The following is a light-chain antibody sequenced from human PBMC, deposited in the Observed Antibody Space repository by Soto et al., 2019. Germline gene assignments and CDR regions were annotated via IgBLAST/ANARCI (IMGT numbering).Light chain of an antibody. CDR3: QQYGIAPGT. Sequence: EILLTQSPGTLSLSPGERATLSCRASQGFSNTYLAWYQQKPGQAPRLLIYAASTRATGIPDRFSGSGSGTDFTLTISRLEPDDFAVYYCQQYGIAPGTFGQGTKVEVK. CDR1: QGFSNTY. CDR2: AAS. V-gene: IGKV3-20*01. J-gene: IGKJ1*01.